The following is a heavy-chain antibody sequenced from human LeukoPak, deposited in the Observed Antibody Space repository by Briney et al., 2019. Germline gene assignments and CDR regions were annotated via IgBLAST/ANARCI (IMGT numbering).Heavy chain of an antibody. CDR1: GFTFRNYW. V-gene: IGHV3-7*01. CDR2: IEEDGSET. J-gene: IGHJ4*02. CDR3: ARGPGSSGGYYVGDC. Sequence: GGSLRLSCEASGFTFRNYWMIWVRQAPGKGLERVANIEEDGSETYYVDSVKGRFTISRDNTKNSLYLQMNSLRAEDTAVFYCARGPGSSGGYYVGDCWGQGTLVTVSA. D-gene: IGHD1-26*01.